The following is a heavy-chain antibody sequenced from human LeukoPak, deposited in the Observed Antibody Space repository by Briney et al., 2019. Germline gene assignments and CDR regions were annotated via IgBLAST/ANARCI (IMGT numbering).Heavy chain of an antibody. D-gene: IGHD6-6*01. Sequence: GGSLRLSCAASGLTFSSYWMSWVRQAPGKGLEWVASIEQDGSEKYYVDSVKGRFTISRDNAKNSLYLQMNSLRPEDTAVYYCAREGRRPTARPGDWGQGTLVTVSS. J-gene: IGHJ4*02. V-gene: IGHV3-7*01. CDR3: AREGRRPTARPGD. CDR2: IEQDGSEK. CDR1: GLTFSSYW.